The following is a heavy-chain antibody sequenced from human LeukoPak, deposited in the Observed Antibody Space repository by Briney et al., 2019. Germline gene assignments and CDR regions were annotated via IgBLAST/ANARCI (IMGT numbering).Heavy chain of an antibody. V-gene: IGHV6-1*01. D-gene: IGHD1-26*01. CDR3: ARGGDRAHGPNEKWELLPGFDY. Sequence: SQTLSLTCALSLDILSNNSAACHCLRQSPARGREGLRKTHKRYKMYNDYAVSVKSRITINPDTSKNQISLQLNSVTPEDTAVYYCARGGDRAHGPNEKWELLPGFDYWGQGTLVTVSS. J-gene: IGHJ4*02. CDR1: LDILSNNSAA. CDR2: THKRYKMYN.